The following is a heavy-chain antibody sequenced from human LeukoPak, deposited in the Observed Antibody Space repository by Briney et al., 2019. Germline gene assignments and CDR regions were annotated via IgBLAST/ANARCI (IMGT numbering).Heavy chain of an antibody. Sequence: ASVKVSCKASGYTFTGYYIHWVRQAPGLGLEWMGRFNPNSGGTNYAQKFQGRVTMTRDTSISTAYMELSRLKSDDTAVYYCARNPCGGGTCYNDYWGQVTLVTVSS. V-gene: IGHV1-2*06. J-gene: IGHJ4*02. CDR1: GYTFTGYY. CDR3: ARNPCGGGTCYNDY. CDR2: FNPNSGGT. D-gene: IGHD2-15*01.